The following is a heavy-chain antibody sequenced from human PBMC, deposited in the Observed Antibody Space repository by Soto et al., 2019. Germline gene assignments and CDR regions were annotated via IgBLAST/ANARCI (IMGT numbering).Heavy chain of an antibody. CDR2: VYPRDSDT. J-gene: IGHJ4*02. V-gene: IGHV5-51*01. CDR1: GYNFIDYW. Sequence: TGESLKISCKASGYNFIDYWIGWVRQMPGKGLEWMGIVYPRDSDTRYSPSFQGQVTISADRSTGTAFLQWRSLKASDTALYYCARPPLPGYSIHFNSWGQGTLVTVSS. CDR3: ARPPLPGYSIHFNS. D-gene: IGHD2-15*01.